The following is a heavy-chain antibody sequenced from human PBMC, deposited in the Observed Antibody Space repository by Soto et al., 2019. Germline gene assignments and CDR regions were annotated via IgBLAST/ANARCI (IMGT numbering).Heavy chain of an antibody. CDR2: VSGSGGST. J-gene: IGHJ4*02. Sequence: PGGSLRLSCAASGFNFSSYAMSWVRQAPGKGLEWVSAVSGSGGSTYYADSVKGRFTIFRDNSKNTLYLQMNSLRAEDTAVYYCGKGRYRGYESLLGIDYWGQGTLVTVSS. V-gene: IGHV3-23*01. CDR1: GFNFSSYA. CDR3: GKGRYRGYESLLGIDY. D-gene: IGHD5-12*01.